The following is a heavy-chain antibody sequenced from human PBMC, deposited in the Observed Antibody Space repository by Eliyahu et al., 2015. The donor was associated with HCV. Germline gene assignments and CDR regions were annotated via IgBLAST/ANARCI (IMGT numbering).Heavy chain of an antibody. V-gene: IGHV1-69*01. D-gene: IGHD3-22*01. CDR3: ARDLDYYDSSGYPSFDY. Sequence: QVQLVQSGAEVKKPGSSVKVSCKASGGTFSSYAISWVRQAPGQGLEWMGGIIPIFGTANYAQKFQGRVTITADESTSTAYMELSSLRSEDTAVYYCARDLDYYDSSGYPSFDYWGQGTLVTVSS. J-gene: IGHJ4*02. CDR2: IIPIFGTA. CDR1: GGTFSSYA.